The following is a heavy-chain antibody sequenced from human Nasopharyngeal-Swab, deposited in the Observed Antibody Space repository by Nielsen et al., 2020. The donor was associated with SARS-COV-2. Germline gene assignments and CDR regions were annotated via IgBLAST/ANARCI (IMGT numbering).Heavy chain of an antibody. CDR1: GFTFSRYA. J-gene: IGHJ3*02. D-gene: IGHD3-22*01. CDR3: AKDATRVIVVVIPVLAFDI. CDR2: ISGSGGST. V-gene: IGHV3-23*01. Sequence: GGSLRLSCAASGFTFSRYAMSWVRQAPGKGLEWVSAISGSGGSTYYADSVKGRFTISRDNSKNTLYLQMNSLRAEDTAVYYCAKDATRVIVVVIPVLAFDIWGQGTMVTVSS.